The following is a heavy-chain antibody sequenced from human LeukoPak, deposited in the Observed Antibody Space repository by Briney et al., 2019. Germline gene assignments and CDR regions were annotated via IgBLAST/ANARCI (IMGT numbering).Heavy chain of an antibody. J-gene: IGHJ1*01. CDR1: GFTFSSYA. CDR3: AKEGDYYGSGSSAEYFQH. V-gene: IGHV3-23*01. CDR2: ISGSGGST. Sequence: PGGSLRLSCAASGFTFSSYAMSWVRQAPGKGREWVSAISGSGGSTYYADSVKGRFTSSRDNSKNTLYLQMNSLRAEDTAVYYCAKEGDYYGSGSSAEYFQHWGQGTLVTVSS. D-gene: IGHD3-10*01.